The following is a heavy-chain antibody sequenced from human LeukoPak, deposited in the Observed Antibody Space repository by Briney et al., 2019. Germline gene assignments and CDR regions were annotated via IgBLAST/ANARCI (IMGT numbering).Heavy chain of an antibody. Sequence: GGSLRLSCAASGFTFSSYWMSWVRQAPGKGLEGVANIKQDGSEKYYVDSVKGRLTISRDNAKNSLYLQMNSLRAEDTAVYYCAREYYDILTGQMVYFDYWGQGTLVTVSS. CDR2: IKQDGSEK. CDR3: AREYYDILTGQMVYFDY. V-gene: IGHV3-7*01. D-gene: IGHD3-9*01. CDR1: GFTFSSYW. J-gene: IGHJ4*02.